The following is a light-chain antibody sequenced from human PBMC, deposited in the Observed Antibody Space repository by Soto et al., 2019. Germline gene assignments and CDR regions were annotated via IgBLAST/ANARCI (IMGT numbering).Light chain of an antibody. CDR1: SSDVGSYNY. CDR3: CSYAGIYTLYV. V-gene: IGLV2-11*01. Sequence: VLTQPRSVSGSPGQSVTISCTGTSSDVGSYNYVSWYQHHPGKAPRLLLYDVSERPSGVPDRFSGSKSGNTASLTISGLQAEDEADYYCCSYAGIYTLYVFGTGTRSPS. J-gene: IGLJ1*01. CDR2: DVS.